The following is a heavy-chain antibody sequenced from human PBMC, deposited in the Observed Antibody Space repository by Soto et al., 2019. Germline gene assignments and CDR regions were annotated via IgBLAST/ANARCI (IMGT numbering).Heavy chain of an antibody. CDR2: IIPIFGTA. D-gene: IGHD5-12*01. Sequence: ASVKVSCKASGGTFSSYAISWVRQATGQGLEWMGGIIPIFGTADYAQKFQGRVTITADKSTSTAYMELSSLRSEDTAVYYCARAIYSGYDDYYYYGMDVWGQGTTVTVSS. CDR3: ARAIYSGYDDYYYYGMDV. CDR1: GGTFSSYA. J-gene: IGHJ6*02. V-gene: IGHV1-69*06.